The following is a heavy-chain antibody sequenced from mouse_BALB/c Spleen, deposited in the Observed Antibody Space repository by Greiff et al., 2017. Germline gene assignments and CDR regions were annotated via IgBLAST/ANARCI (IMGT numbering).Heavy chain of an antibody. D-gene: IGHD2-4*01. CDR1: GYTFTSYW. Sequence: QVQLQQSGAELAKPGASVKMSCKASGYTFTSYWMHWVKQRPGQGLEWIGYINPSTGYTEYNQKFKDKATLTADKSSSTAYMQLSSLTSEDSAVYYCARVRNWDYEIFDYWGQGTTLTVSS. CDR3: ARVRNWDYEIFDY. CDR2: INPSTGYT. J-gene: IGHJ2*01. V-gene: IGHV1-7*01.